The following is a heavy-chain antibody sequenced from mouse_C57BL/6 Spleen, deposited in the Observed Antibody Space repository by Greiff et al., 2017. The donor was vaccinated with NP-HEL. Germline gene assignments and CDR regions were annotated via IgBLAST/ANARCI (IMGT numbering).Heavy chain of an antibody. CDR1: GYTFTSYW. D-gene: IGHD1-1*01. CDR2: IYPGSGST. Sequence: VQLQQSGAELVKPGASVKMSCKASGYTFTSYWITWVKQRPGQGLEWIGDIYPGSGSTNYNEKFKSKATLTVDTSSSTAYMQLSSLTSEDSAVYYCARGGYVSSSAWFAYWGQGTLVTVSA. CDR3: ARGGYVSSSAWFAY. J-gene: IGHJ3*01. V-gene: IGHV1-55*01.